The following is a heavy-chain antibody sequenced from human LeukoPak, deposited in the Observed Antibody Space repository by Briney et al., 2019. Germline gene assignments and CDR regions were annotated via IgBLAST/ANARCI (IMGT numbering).Heavy chain of an antibody. V-gene: IGHV3-48*04. Sequence: GGSLRLSCAASGFTFSTYGMHWVRQAPGKGLEWVSYISSSSSTIYYADSVKGRFTISRDNAKNSLYLQMNSLRAEDTAVYYCAREGSIAAAGIREGRFDYWGQGTLVTVSS. CDR1: GFTFSTYG. CDR3: AREGSIAAAGIREGRFDY. CDR2: ISSSSSTI. D-gene: IGHD6-13*01. J-gene: IGHJ4*02.